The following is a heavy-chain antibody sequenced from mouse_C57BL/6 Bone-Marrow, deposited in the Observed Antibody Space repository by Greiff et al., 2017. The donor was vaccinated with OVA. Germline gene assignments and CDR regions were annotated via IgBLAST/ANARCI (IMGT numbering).Heavy chain of an antibody. V-gene: IGHV11-2*01. CDR1: GFTFSGFW. CDR2: INSDGSAI. J-gene: IGHJ1*03. CDR3: MRYGNYWYFDV. Sequence: DVMLVETGGGLVQPGGSRGLSCEGSGFTFSGFWMSRVRQTPGKTLEWIGDINSDGSAINYAPSIKDRFTIFRDNDKSTLYLQMSNVRSEDTATYFCMRYGNYWYFDVWGTGTTVTVSS. D-gene: IGHD2-1*01.